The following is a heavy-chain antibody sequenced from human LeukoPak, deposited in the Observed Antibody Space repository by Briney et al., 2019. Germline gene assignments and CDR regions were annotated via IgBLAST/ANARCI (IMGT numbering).Heavy chain of an antibody. J-gene: IGHJ4*02. V-gene: IGHV4-39*01. Sequence: SETLSLTCTVSGGSISSSSYYWGWIRQPPGKGLEWIGSIYYSGSTYYNPSLKSRVTISVDTSKNQFSLKLSSVTAADTAVYYCARHRLTGYYDDIVDYWGQGTLVTVSS. CDR3: ARHRLTGYYDDIVDY. D-gene: IGHD3-9*01. CDR1: GGSISSSSYY. CDR2: IYYSGST.